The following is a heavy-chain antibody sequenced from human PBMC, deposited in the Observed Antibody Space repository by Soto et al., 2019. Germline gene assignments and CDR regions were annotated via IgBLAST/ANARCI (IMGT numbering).Heavy chain of an antibody. J-gene: IGHJ1*01. D-gene: IGHD2-2*01. CDR2: ISGSGGST. V-gene: IGHV3-23*01. CDR1: GFTFSSYA. Sequence: GGSLRLSCAASGFTFSSYAMSWVRQAPGKGLEWVSAISGSGGSTYYADSVKGRFTISRDNSKNTLYLQMNSLRAEDTAVYYCAKFEDCSSTSCYSAWFQHWGQGTLVT. CDR3: AKFEDCSSTSCYSAWFQH.